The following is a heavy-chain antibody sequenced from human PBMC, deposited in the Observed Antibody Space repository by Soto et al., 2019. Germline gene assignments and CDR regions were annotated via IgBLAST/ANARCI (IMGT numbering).Heavy chain of an antibody. Sequence: PSETLSLTCTVSGGSISSGDYYWSWIRQPPGKGLEWIGYIYYSGSTYYNPSLKSRVTISVDTSKNQFSLKLSSVTAADTAVYYCARVKYGDYDWLDPWGQGTLVTVSS. V-gene: IGHV4-30-4*01. CDR1: GGSISSGDYY. J-gene: IGHJ5*02. CDR3: ARVKYGDYDWLDP. CDR2: IYYSGST. D-gene: IGHD4-17*01.